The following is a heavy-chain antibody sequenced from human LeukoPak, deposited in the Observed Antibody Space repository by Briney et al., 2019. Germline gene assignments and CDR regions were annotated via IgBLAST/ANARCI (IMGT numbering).Heavy chain of an antibody. Sequence: GGTLRLSCAASGFTFSSYGMSWVRQAPGKGLEWVSAISGSGGSTYYADSVRGRFTISRDNSKNTLYLQMNSLRAEDTAVYYCAKGGTYYYDSSGYYEDYWGQGTLVTVSS. D-gene: IGHD3-22*01. CDR2: ISGSGGST. J-gene: IGHJ4*02. CDR1: GFTFSSYG. V-gene: IGHV3-23*01. CDR3: AKGGTYYYDSSGYYEDY.